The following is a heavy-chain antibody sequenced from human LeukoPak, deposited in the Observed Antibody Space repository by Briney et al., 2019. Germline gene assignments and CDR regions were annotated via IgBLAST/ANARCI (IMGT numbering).Heavy chain of an antibody. Sequence: SVKVSCKTSGGTLNNSAISWVRQAPGQGLEWLAGIMPLFGTAGYAQRFQGRVTITKDESTRTVYLELTSLTSDDTAVYYCASDVHGDYGSGWFDPWGQGTLVSVSS. V-gene: IGHV1-69*05. D-gene: IGHD4-17*01. CDR2: IMPLFGTA. J-gene: IGHJ5*02. CDR3: ASDVHGDYGSGWFDP. CDR1: GGTLNNSA.